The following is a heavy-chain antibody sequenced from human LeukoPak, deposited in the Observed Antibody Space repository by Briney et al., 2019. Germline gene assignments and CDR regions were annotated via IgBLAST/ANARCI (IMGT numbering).Heavy chain of an antibody. Sequence: SETLSLTCTVSGGSISSYYWSWVRQPPGKGLEWIGYIYYSGSTNYNPSLKSRVTISVDTSKNQFSLKLSSVTAADTAVYYCARAGSDIRYFDGGGFDYWGQGTLVTASS. CDR1: GGSISSYY. CDR3: ARAGSDIRYFDGGGFDY. V-gene: IGHV4-59*01. J-gene: IGHJ4*02. CDR2: IYYSGST. D-gene: IGHD3-9*01.